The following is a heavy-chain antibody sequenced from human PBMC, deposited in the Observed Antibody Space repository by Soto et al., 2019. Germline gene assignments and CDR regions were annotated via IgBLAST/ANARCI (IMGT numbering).Heavy chain of an antibody. CDR2: ISYDGSNK. V-gene: IGHV3-30*18. J-gene: IGHJ4*02. D-gene: IGHD6-19*01. CDR1: GFTFSSYG. Sequence: QVPLVESGGGVVQPGRSLRLSCAASGFTFSSYGMHWVRQAPGKGLEWVAVISYDGSNKYYADSVKGRFTISRDNSKNTLYLQMNSLRAEDTAVYYCAKLRAVDRAFCCWGQGTLVTVSS. CDR3: AKLRAVDRAFCC.